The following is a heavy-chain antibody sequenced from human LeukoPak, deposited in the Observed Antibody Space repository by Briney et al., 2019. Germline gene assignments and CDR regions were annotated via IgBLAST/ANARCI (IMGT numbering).Heavy chain of an antibody. V-gene: IGHV3-21*01. J-gene: IGHJ4*02. CDR1: GFTFSSYS. Sequence: GGSLRLSCAASGFTFSSYSMNWVRQAPGKGLEWVSSISSSSSYIYYADSVKGRFTISRDNAKNSLYLQMNSLRAEDTAVYYCARVPKQYYYHSSGYSDYWGQGTLVTVSS. D-gene: IGHD3-22*01. CDR2: ISSSSSYI. CDR3: ARVPKQYYYHSSGYSDY.